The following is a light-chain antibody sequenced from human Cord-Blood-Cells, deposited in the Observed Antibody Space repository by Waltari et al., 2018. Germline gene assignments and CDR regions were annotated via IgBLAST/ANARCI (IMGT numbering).Light chain of an antibody. V-gene: IGLV2-14*01. CDR1: SSDVGGYNY. CDR3: SSYTSSSTRV. CDR2: DVS. J-gene: IGLJ2*01. Sequence: QSALTQPASVSGSPGQSITISCTGTSSDVGGYNYVSWYQQHPGKAPKLMIYDVSNRPSGVSKRFSGSKSANTASLTISWLQAEDEADYYCSSYTSSSTRVFGGGTKPTIL.